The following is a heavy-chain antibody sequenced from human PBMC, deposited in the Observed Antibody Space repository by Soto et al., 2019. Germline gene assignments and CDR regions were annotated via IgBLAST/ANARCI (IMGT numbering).Heavy chain of an antibody. CDR3: ARDVTVTTPSYFND. V-gene: IGHV3-66*01. CDR1: GLNIKTNY. D-gene: IGHD4-17*01. Sequence: GGSLRLSCAASGLNIKTNYMSWVRQAPGKGLEWVSILYAGGTTYYADSVKGRFAISRDNSGNTLYLQMSSLRAEDTAVYYCARDVTVTTPSYFNDWGQGTLVTVSS. J-gene: IGHJ4*02. CDR2: LYAGGTT.